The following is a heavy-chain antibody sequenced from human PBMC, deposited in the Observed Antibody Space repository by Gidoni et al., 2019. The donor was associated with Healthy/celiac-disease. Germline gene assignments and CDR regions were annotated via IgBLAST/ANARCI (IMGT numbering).Heavy chain of an antibody. D-gene: IGHD6-13*01. CDR1: GGSISSSSYY. V-gene: IGHV4-39*01. Sequence: QLQLQESGPGLVKPSETLSLTCTVSGGSISSSSYYWGWIRQPPGKGLEWIGSIYYSGSTYYNPSLKSRVTISVDTSKNQFSLKLVSVTAADTAVYYCYLRGGSSSWYVYYYYYMDVWGKGTTVTVSS. J-gene: IGHJ6*03. CDR3: YLRGGSSSWYVYYYYYMDV. CDR2: IYYSGST.